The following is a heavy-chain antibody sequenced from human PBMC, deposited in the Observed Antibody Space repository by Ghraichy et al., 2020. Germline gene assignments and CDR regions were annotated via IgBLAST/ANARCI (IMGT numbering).Heavy chain of an antibody. CDR3: ARVGRDYDFWSGTPWYYGMDV. J-gene: IGHJ6*02. CDR1: GFTFSSYS. CDR2: ISSSSSTI. D-gene: IGHD3-3*01. Sequence: LSLTCAASGFTFSSYSMNWVRQAPGKGLEWVSYISSSSSTIYYADSVKGRFTISRDNAKNSLYLQMNSLRDEDTAVYYCARVGRDYDFWSGTPWYYGMDVWGQGTTVTVSS. V-gene: IGHV3-48*02.